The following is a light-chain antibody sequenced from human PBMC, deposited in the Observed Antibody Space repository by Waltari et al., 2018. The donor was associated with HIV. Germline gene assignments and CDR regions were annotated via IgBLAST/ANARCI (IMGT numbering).Light chain of an antibody. Sequence: ITCRASQSVGSWLAWYQHKTGKAPKLLIHKASVLESGVSSRFSGSGSETEFTLIIDSLEPDDFATYYCQQYNTDPSFGQGTRLEMK. CDR2: KAS. CDR1: QSVGSW. CDR3: QQYNTDPS. J-gene: IGKJ5*01. V-gene: IGKV1-5*03.